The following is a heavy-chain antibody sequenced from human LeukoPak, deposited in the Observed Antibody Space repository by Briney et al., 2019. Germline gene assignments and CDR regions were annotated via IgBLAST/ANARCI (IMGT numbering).Heavy chain of an antibody. CDR3: AREADDFWSGYHDY. Sequence: SETLSLTCTVSGGSISSGDYYWSWIRQPPGKGLEWIGYIYYSGSTYYNPSLKSRVTISVDTPKNQFSLKLSSVTAADTAVYYCAREADDFWSGYHDYWGQGTLVTVSS. D-gene: IGHD3-3*01. V-gene: IGHV4-30-4*01. CDR1: GGSISSGDYY. J-gene: IGHJ4*02. CDR2: IYYSGST.